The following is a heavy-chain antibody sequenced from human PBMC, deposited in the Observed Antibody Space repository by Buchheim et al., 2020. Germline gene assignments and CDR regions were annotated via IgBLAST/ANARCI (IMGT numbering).Heavy chain of an antibody. D-gene: IGHD3-3*01. Sequence: QVQLVESGGGVVQPGRSLRLSCAASGFTFSSYGMHWVRQAPGKGLEWVAVISYDGSNKYYADSVKGRFTISRDNSKNTLYLKMNSLRAEDTAVYYCAKDPYDFWSGYYNYYYYMDVWGKGTT. V-gene: IGHV3-30*18. CDR3: AKDPYDFWSGYYNYYYYMDV. CDR1: GFTFSSYG. J-gene: IGHJ6*03. CDR2: ISYDGSNK.